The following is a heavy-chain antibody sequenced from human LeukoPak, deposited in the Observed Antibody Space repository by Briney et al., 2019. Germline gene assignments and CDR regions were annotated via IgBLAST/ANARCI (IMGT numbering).Heavy chain of an antibody. Sequence: PGGSLRLSFAASGFTFSSYAMSWVRQAPGKGLEWVSAISGSGGSTYYADSVKGRFTISRDNSKNTLYLQMNSLRVDDTAVYYCAKTKITLILVANPLSGAFDMWGQGTLVTVSS. V-gene: IGHV3-23*01. CDR2: ISGSGGST. CDR3: AKTKITLILVANPLSGAFDM. D-gene: IGHD3-22*01. J-gene: IGHJ3*02. CDR1: GFTFSSYA.